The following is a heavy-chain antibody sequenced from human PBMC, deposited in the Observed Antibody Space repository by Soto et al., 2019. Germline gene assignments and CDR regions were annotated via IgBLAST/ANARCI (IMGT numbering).Heavy chain of an antibody. V-gene: IGHV1-18*01. J-gene: IGHJ6*02. Sequence: QVQLVQSGDEVKKPGASVKVSCKASGYIFVNYGIAWVRQAPGQGLEWMGWISPYTGNTHSATKVQGRLTMTTETSTSTAYRGLGRLTSDDTAVYYCVMVDNYVTPTPQDVWGQGTTVTVSS. D-gene: IGHD3-16*01. CDR1: GYIFVNYG. CDR3: VMVDNYVTPTPQDV. CDR2: ISPYTGNT.